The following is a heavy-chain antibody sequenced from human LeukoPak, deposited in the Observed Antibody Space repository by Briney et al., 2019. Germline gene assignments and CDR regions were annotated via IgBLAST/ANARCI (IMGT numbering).Heavy chain of an antibody. Sequence: SVKVSCKASVGTFSSYAISWVRQAPGQGLEWMGGIIPIFGTANYAQKFQGRVTITADDSTSTAYMELSSLRSEDTAVYYCASPPRSYYDSRDHGGFDYWGQGTLVTVSS. V-gene: IGHV1-69*13. CDR1: VGTFSSYA. CDR2: IIPIFGTA. CDR3: ASPPRSYYDSRDHGGFDY. J-gene: IGHJ4*02. D-gene: IGHD3-22*01.